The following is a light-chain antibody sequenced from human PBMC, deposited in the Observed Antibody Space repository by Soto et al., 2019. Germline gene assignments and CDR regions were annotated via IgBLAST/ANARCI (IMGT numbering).Light chain of an antibody. CDR3: QHYVTWPLT. Sequence: EIVLTQSPGTLSLSPGERATLSCRASQSVTSSYLAWYQQKPGQAPRLIIYGASSRATVIPDRFSGSGSGTDFTLTISRLEPEDFAVYYCQHYVTWPLTFGGGTKVDIK. CDR2: GAS. V-gene: IGKV3-20*01. CDR1: QSVTSSY. J-gene: IGKJ4*01.